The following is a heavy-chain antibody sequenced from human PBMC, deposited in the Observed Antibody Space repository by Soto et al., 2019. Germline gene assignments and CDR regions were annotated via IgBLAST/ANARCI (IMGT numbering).Heavy chain of an antibody. J-gene: IGHJ6*02. CDR3: ARGYRYGSSSYGMDV. CDR2: IYYSGST. D-gene: IGHD6-6*01. V-gene: IGHV4-59*01. CDR1: GGSISSYY. Sequence: SETLSLTCTVSGGSISSYYWSWIRQPPGKGLEWIGYIYYSGSTNYNPSLKSRVTISVDTSKNQFSLKLSSVTAADTAVYYCARGYRYGSSSYGMDVWGQGTTVTVSS.